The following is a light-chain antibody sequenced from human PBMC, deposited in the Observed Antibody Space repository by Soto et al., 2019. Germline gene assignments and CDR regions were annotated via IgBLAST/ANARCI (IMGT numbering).Light chain of an antibody. J-gene: IGKJ4*01. CDR1: QSLLHSDGNTY. CDR3: MQATQFPLT. Sequence: DIVLTQTPLSSPVALGQPASISCRSSQSLLHSDGNTYLSWLHQRPGQPPRLLIYKVSNRLSGVPDRFSGSGTGTDFTLKINRVESEDVGVYYCMQATQFPLTFGGGTKVEIK. CDR2: KVS. V-gene: IGKV2-24*01.